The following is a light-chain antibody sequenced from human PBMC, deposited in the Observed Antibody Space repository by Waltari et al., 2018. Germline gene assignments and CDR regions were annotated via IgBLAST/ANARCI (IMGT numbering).Light chain of an antibody. CDR2: DVS. CDR3: CSYAGSYTVV. CDR1: SSDVGGYNS. J-gene: IGLJ2*01. V-gene: IGLV2-11*01. Sequence: QSALTQPRPVSVSPGQSVTISCTGPSSDVGGYNSLSWYQQHTGKAPKLMIYDVSKRPSGVPDHFSGSKSGNTASLTISGLQAEDEADYYCCSYAGSYTVVFGGGTKLTVL.